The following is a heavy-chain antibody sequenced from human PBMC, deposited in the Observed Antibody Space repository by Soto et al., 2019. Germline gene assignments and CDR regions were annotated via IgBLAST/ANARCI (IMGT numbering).Heavy chain of an antibody. CDR2: ISSSSSYI. CDR3: ARDLPERYYDILTGYSRAYFDY. CDR1: GFTFSSYS. J-gene: IGHJ4*02. D-gene: IGHD3-9*01. V-gene: IGHV3-21*01. Sequence: GGSLRLSCAASGFTFSSYSMNWVRQAPGKGLEWVSSISSSSSYIYYADSVKGRFTISRDNAKNSLYLQMNSLRAEDTAVYYCARDLPERYYDILTGYSRAYFDYWGQGTLVTVSS.